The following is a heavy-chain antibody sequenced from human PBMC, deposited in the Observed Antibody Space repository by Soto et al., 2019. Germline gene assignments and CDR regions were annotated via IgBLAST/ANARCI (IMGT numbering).Heavy chain of an antibody. CDR2: ISGSGGST. V-gene: IGHV3-23*01. CDR1: GFTFSSYA. Sequence: GGSLRLSCAASGFTFSSYAMSWVRQAPGKGLEWVPAISGSGGSTYYADSVKGRFTISRDNSKNTLYLQMNSLRAEDTAVYYCARESYDFWSGYYYYYYGMDVWGQGTTVTVSS. CDR3: ARESYDFWSGYYYYYYGMDV. J-gene: IGHJ6*02. D-gene: IGHD3-3*01.